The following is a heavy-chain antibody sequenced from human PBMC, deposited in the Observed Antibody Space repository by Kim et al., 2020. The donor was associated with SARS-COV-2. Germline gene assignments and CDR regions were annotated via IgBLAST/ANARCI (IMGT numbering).Heavy chain of an antibody. D-gene: IGHD1-26*01. J-gene: IGHJ4*02. Sequence: GGSLRLSCAASGFTLGSYGMRWVRQAPGKGLVWVSRISGNGDSTGYADSVKGRFTISRDNAKNSLYLQMNSLRVEDTALYYCARGSYSGRFDYCGLGSL. CDR1: GFTLGSYG. CDR2: ISGNGDST. CDR3: ARGSYSGRFDY. V-gene: IGHV3-20*04.